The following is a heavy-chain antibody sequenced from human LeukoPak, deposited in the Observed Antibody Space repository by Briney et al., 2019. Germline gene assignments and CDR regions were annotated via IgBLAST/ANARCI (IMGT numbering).Heavy chain of an antibody. CDR1: GGSISSYY. CDR2: IYYSGST. V-gene: IGHV4-59*12. D-gene: IGHD6-13*01. Sequence: PSETLSLTCTVSGGSISSYYWSWIRQPPGKGLEWIGSIYYSGSTYYNPSLKSRVTISVDTSKNQFSLKLSSVTAADTAVYYCARENSSSWYLLWFDPWGQGTLVTVSS. J-gene: IGHJ5*02. CDR3: ARENSSSWYLLWFDP.